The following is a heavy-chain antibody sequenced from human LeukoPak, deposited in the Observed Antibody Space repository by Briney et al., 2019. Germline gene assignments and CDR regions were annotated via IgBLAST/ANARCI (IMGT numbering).Heavy chain of an antibody. CDR1: GYTFTSYD. CDR3: ARVLWFGELPGGDY. Sequence: ASVKVSCKASGYTFTSYDINWVRQAPGQGLEWMGWISAYNGNTNYAQKLQGRVTMTTDTSTSTAYMELRSLRSDDTAVYYCARVLWFGELPGGDYWGQGTLVTVSS. CDR2: ISAYNGNT. J-gene: IGHJ4*02. D-gene: IGHD3-10*01. V-gene: IGHV1-18*01.